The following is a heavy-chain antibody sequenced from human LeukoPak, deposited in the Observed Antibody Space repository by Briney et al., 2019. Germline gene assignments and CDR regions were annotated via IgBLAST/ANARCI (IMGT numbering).Heavy chain of an antibody. Sequence: SETLSLTCAVSGYSISSGYYWGWIRQPPGKGLEWIGSIYHSGSTYYNPSLKSRVTISVDTSKNQFSLKLSSVTAADTAVYYCARGPRWGSYYYYMDVWGKGTTVTVSS. D-gene: IGHD3-16*01. J-gene: IGHJ6*03. V-gene: IGHV4-38-2*01. CDR1: GYSISSGYY. CDR2: IYHSGST. CDR3: ARGPRWGSYYYYMDV.